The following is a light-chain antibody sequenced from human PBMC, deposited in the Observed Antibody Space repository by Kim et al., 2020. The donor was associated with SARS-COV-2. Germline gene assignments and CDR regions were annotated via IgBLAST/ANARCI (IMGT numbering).Light chain of an antibody. J-gene: IGKJ2*01. Sequence: SVSTGERATLSCRASQSVSSNLAWYQQTPGQAPRRLIYGASTRATGIPARFSGTGSGTEFTLTISSLQSEDFAVYYCQQYNNWPYTFGQGTKLEIK. CDR3: QQYNNWPYT. CDR1: QSVSSN. V-gene: IGKV3-15*01. CDR2: GAS.